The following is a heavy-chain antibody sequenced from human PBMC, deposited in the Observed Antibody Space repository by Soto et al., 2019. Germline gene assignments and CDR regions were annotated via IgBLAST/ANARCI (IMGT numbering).Heavy chain of an antibody. CDR2: IYHSGST. CDR3: ARVGYSSSSEAGYYYYGMDV. J-gene: IGHJ6*02. D-gene: IGHD6-6*01. CDR1: GGSISSSNW. Sequence: PSETLSLTCAVSGGSISSSNWWSWVRQPPGKGLEWIGEIYHSGSTNYNPSLKSRVTISVDKSKNQFSLKLSSVTAADTAVYYCARVGYSSSSEAGYYYYGMDVWGQGTTVTVSS. V-gene: IGHV4-4*02.